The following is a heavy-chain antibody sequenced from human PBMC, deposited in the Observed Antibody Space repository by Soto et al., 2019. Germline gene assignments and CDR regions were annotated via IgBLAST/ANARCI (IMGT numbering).Heavy chain of an antibody. J-gene: IGHJ4*02. CDR3: AKGEQLWDPFDS. CDR2: ISASGYSA. D-gene: IGHD6-13*01. Sequence: EAQLLESGGGLVQPGGSLRLSCAASELAFSNYAMTWVRQAPGKGLEWVSVISASGYSAYYGGAVKGRFTTSRDNSKSTLYLQMNRLRADDTAVYYCAKGEQLWDPFDSWGQATLVTVSS. V-gene: IGHV3-23*01. CDR1: ELAFSNYA.